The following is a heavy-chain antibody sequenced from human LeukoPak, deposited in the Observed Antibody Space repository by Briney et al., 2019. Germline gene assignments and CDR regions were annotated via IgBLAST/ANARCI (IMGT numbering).Heavy chain of an antibody. V-gene: IGHV3-23*01. Sequence: GGSLRLSCAASGFTFGIYDMSWVRQAPGKGLEWVSSITTSGGSTFYADSVMGRFTISRDNSRSTLYLQMNSLSAEDTAVYYCAKRGNPTVGHHYLDVWGKGTTVSVSS. D-gene: IGHD1-1*01. J-gene: IGHJ6*03. CDR2: ITTSGGST. CDR3: AKRGNPTVGHHYLDV. CDR1: GFTFGIYD.